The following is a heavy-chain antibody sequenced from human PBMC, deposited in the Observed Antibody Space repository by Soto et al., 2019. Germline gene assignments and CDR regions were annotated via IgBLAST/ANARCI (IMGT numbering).Heavy chain of an antibody. CDR3: ARQFAGYSSGWPFDS. Sequence: PGESLKISCQGSGYTFSNQWIAWVRQMPGKGLEWMGLTHPGNSESRYSPSIQGQVTMSVDKSINTAFLQWSSLKASDSAMYYCARQFAGYSSGWPFDSWGQGILVTVPQ. CDR2: THPGNSES. CDR1: GYTFSNQW. J-gene: IGHJ4*02. D-gene: IGHD6-25*01. V-gene: IGHV5-51*01.